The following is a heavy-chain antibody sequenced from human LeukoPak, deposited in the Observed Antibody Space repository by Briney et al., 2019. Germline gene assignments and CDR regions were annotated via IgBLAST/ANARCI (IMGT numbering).Heavy chain of an antibody. CDR1: GFSLRTRGGG. D-gene: IGHD3-10*01. J-gene: IGHJ5*02. V-gene: IGHV2-5*02. CDR2: IYWDDDK. Sequence: SGPTLLHPPPPLTLTYTFSGFSLRTRGGGGGWIRQPPGKALEWLALIYWDDDKRYIPSLKSRLTITKDTSKNQVVLTITNMDPVDTATYYCAHSLGGGWFDPWGQGTLVTVSS. CDR3: AHSLGGGWFDP.